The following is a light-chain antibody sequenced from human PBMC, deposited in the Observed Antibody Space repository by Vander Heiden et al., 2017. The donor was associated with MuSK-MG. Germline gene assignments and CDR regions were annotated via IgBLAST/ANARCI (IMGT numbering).Light chain of an antibody. V-gene: IGKV1-33*01. CDR2: GAS. CDR3: QQDYNLPRT. CDR1: QDISNY. J-gene: IGKJ2*02. Sequence: DIQMTQSPSSLSASVGDRVTITCQASQDISNYLTWYQQKPGKAPKLLIYGASNLETGVPSRFSGSGSGTDFTFTISSLQPEDIATYYCQQDYNLPRTFGQGTKLEIK.